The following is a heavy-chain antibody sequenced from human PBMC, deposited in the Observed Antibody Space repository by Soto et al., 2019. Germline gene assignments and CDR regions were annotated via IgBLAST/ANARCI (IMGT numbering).Heavy chain of an antibody. D-gene: IGHD3-10*01. CDR1: GFTFGTTD. V-gene: IGHV3-23*01. J-gene: IGHJ5*02. CDR3: VKNSGWFNT. CDR2: IDGSGGIT. Sequence: GSLRLSCAASGFTFGTTDMSWVRQAPGEGLGWVSTIDGSGGITYYADSVKGRFTISRDNSRNTVYLQMNSLRGDDTALYYCVKNSGWFNTWGQGALVTVSS.